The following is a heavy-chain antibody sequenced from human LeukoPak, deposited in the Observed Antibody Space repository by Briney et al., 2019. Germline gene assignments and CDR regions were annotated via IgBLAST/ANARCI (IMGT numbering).Heavy chain of an antibody. D-gene: IGHD1-26*01. CDR2: INHSGSN. J-gene: IGHJ4*02. CDR1: GGSFSGYY. V-gene: IGHV4-34*01. CDR3: ARESAGSRLKGSFDY. Sequence: PSETLSLTRAVSGGSFSGYYWSWIRQPPGNGLEWIGEINHSGSNNYNTSLKSRVTISVDTSKNQFSLKLSSVTAADTAVYCCARESAGSRLKGSFDYWGQGTLVTVSS.